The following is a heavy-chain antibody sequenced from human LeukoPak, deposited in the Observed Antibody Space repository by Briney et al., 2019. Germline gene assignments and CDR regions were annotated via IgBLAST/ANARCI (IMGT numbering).Heavy chain of an antibody. CDR2: ITGSGTTT. CDR3: AKGAYSSGLTGDSGFDP. D-gene: IGHD6-19*01. CDR1: GFAFSNYG. V-gene: IGHV3-23*01. J-gene: IGHJ5*02. Sequence: GGSLRLSCTASGFAFSNYGINWVRRAPSKGLEWVSGITGSGTTTYYADSLKGRFTISRDNSKNTLYLQMNSLRAEDTAVYYCAKGAYSSGLTGDSGFDPWGQGTLVTVSS.